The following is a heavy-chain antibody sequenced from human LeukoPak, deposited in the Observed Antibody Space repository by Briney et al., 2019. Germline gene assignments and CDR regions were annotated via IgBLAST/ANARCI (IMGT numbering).Heavy chain of an antibody. Sequence: PGGSLRLSCAASGFTFSSYWTNWARQAPGKGLEWVASINHNGNVNYYVDSVKGRFTIYRDNAKNSLYLQMSNLRAEDTAVYFCARGGGLDVWGQGATVTVSS. CDR3: ARGGGLDV. V-gene: IGHV3-7*03. J-gene: IGHJ6*02. CDR1: GFTFSSYW. D-gene: IGHD3-16*01. CDR2: INHNGNVN.